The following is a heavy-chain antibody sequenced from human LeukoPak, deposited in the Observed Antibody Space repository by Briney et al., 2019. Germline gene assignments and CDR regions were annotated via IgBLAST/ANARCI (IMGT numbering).Heavy chain of an antibody. CDR3: ARRVDFWSGYGYYYYMDV. Sequence: SETLSLTCGVYGGSFSGYYWSWLRQPPGKGLEWIGEINHSGSTNYNSSLKSRVTISVDTSKNQFSLKLSSVTAADTAVYYCARRVDFWSGYGYYYYMDVWGKGTTVTVSS. CDR2: INHSGST. V-gene: IGHV4-34*01. CDR1: GGSFSGYY. D-gene: IGHD3-3*01. J-gene: IGHJ6*03.